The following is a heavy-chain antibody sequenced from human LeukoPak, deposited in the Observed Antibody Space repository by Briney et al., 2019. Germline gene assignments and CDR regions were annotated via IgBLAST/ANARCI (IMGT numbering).Heavy chain of an antibody. D-gene: IGHD3-3*01. Sequence: PSETLSLTCTVSGGSISSYYWSWIRQPPGKGLEWIGYIYYSGSTNYNPSLKSRVTISVDTSKNQFSLKLSSVTAADTAVYYCARRYAGIYGFWSGPYFDYWGQGTLVTVSS. CDR1: GGSISSYY. V-gene: IGHV4-59*08. CDR2: IYYSGST. CDR3: ARRYAGIYGFWSGPYFDY. J-gene: IGHJ4*02.